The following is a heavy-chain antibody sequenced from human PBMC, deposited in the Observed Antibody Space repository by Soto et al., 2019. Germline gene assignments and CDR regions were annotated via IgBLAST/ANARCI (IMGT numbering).Heavy chain of an antibody. D-gene: IGHD1-1*01. CDR3: ARVFGVLEPQCRWFDP. J-gene: IGHJ5*02. Sequence: EVQLLESGGGLVQPGGSLRLSCAASGFTFSSYAMSWVRQAPGKGLEWVSAISGSGGSTYYADSVKGRFTISRDNSKNTLYLQMNSLRAEDTAVYYCARVFGVLEPQCRWFDPWGQGTLVTVSS. V-gene: IGHV3-23*01. CDR1: GFTFSSYA. CDR2: ISGSGGST.